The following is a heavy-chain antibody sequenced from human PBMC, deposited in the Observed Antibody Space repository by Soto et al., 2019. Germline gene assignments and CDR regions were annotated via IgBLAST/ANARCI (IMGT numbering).Heavy chain of an antibody. CDR1: GFTFSSYS. CDR2: ISSSSSTI. CDR3: AREVPGIAAAGPPRYFDY. V-gene: IGHV3-48*01. D-gene: IGHD6-13*01. J-gene: IGHJ4*02. Sequence: GGSLRLSCAASGFTFSSYSMNWVRQAPGKGLEWVSYISSSSSTIYYADSVKGRFTISRDNAKNSLYLQMNSLRAEDTAVYYCAREVPGIAAAGPPRYFDYWGQGTLVTVSS.